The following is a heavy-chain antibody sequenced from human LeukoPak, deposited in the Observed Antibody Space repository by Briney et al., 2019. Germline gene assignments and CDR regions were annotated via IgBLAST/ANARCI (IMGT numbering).Heavy chain of an antibody. D-gene: IGHD3-22*01. V-gene: IGHV3-30*18. CDR3: AKPWVIGPYYYDSSGYTADDY. CDR2: ISYDGSNK. CDR1: GFTFGDYA. Sequence: GGSLRLSCAASGFTFGDYAMHWVRQAPGKGLEWVAVISYDGSNKYYADSVKGRFTISRDNSKNTLYLQMNSLRAEDTAVYYCAKPWVIGPYYYDSSGYTADDYWGQGTLVTVSS. J-gene: IGHJ4*02.